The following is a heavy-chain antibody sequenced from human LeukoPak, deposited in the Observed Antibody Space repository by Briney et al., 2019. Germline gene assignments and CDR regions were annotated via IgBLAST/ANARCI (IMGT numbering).Heavy chain of an antibody. V-gene: IGHV1-69*13. D-gene: IGHD6-13*01. J-gene: IGHJ4*02. CDR2: IIPIFGTA. CDR3: ASGYSSSWKVDYYFDY. CDR1: GGTFSSYA. Sequence: SVKVSCKASGGTFSSYAISWVRQAPGQGLEWMGGIIPIFGTANYAQKFQGRVTITADESTSTAYTELSSLRSEDTAVYYCASGYSSSWKVDYYFDYWGQGTLVTVSS.